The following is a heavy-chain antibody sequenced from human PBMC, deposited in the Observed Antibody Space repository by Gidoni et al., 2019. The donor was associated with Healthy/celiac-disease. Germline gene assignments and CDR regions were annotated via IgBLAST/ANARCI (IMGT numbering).Heavy chain of an antibody. CDR3: ARAGNYYDSSGYYPHFDY. J-gene: IGHJ4*02. V-gene: IGHV3-66*02. Sequence: EVQLVESGGGLVQPGGSLRLSCEASGFTVSRKYMGWVRQAPGKGLDWFSVIYSGGSTYYADSVKGRFTISRDNSKNTLYLQMNSLRAEDTAVYYCARAGNYYDSSGYYPHFDYWGQGTLFTVSS. CDR1: GFTVSRKY. D-gene: IGHD3-22*01. CDR2: IYSGGST.